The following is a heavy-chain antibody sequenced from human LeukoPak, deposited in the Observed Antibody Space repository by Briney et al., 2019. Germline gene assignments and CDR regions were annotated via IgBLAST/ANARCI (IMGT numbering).Heavy chain of an antibody. J-gene: IGHJ3*02. CDR1: SGPISIDS. CDR3: ARLLHDYTRPYAFDI. V-gene: IGHV4-59*08. Sequence: SETLSLTCTVSSGPISIDSWSWIRQPPGKGLEWIGYIYYNGSANYNPSLKSRVTISLDSSKNNFSLKLSSVTAADTAMYYCARLLHDYTRPYAFDIWGQGTTVTVSS. CDR2: IYYNGSA. D-gene: IGHD4-4*01.